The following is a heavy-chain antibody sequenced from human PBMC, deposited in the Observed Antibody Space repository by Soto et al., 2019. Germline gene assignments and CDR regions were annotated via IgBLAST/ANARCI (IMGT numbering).Heavy chain of an antibody. Sequence: EVQLLESGGGLVQPGGSLTLSCAASGFTFGSYAMTWVRQAPGKGLESVAGLYGNSGGIQYADSVRGRFTIFRDNSNNIVFLHMRSLRVEDTAVYFCVKDAVAGDGLWLMDHWGQGTLVTVSS. CDR3: VKDAVAGDGLWLMDH. CDR1: GFTFGSYA. CDR2: LYGNSGGI. J-gene: IGHJ4*02. V-gene: IGHV3-23*01. D-gene: IGHD2-21*02.